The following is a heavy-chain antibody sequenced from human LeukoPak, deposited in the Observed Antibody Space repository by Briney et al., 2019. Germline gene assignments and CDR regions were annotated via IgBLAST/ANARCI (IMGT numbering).Heavy chain of an antibody. V-gene: IGHV3-21*01. D-gene: IGHD2-2*01. CDR2: NSSSSSYI. J-gene: IGHJ4*02. CDR3: AKDRLSGYCSSTSCYQRAYFDY. Sequence: GGSLRLSCAASGFTFSSYSMNWVRQAPGKGLEWVSSNSSSSSYIYYADSVKGRFTISRDNAKNSLYLQMNSLRAEDTAVYYCAKDRLSGYCSSTSCYQRAYFDYWGQGTLVTVSS. CDR1: GFTFSSYS.